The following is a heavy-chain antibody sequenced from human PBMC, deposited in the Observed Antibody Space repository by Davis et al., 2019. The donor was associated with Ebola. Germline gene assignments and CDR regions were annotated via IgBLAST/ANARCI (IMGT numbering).Heavy chain of an antibody. CDR2: INPNSGGT. D-gene: IGHD3-10*01. CDR3: ASRGDGLNDAFDI. V-gene: IGHV1-2*02. CDR1: GYTFTGYY. Sequence: ASVKVSCKASGYTFTGYYMHWVRQAPGQGLEWMGWINPNSGGTHYALKFQGRVTMTRDTSISTVYMELSRLTSDDTAFYYCASRGDGLNDAFDIWGQGTMVIVSS. J-gene: IGHJ3*02.